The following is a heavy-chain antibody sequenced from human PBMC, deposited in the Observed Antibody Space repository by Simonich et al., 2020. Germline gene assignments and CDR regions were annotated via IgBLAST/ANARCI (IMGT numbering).Heavy chain of an antibody. CDR1: GGSISSYY. CDR3: ARLPDY. J-gene: IGHJ4*02. Sequence: QVQLQESGPGLVKPSETLSLTCTVSGGSISSYYWSWIRQPPGKGLEWIGYIYYSGGTNYNPALKSRVTISVDTSKNQFSLKLSSVTAADTAMYYCARLPDYWGQGTLVTVSS. CDR2: IYYSGGT. V-gene: IGHV4-59*08.